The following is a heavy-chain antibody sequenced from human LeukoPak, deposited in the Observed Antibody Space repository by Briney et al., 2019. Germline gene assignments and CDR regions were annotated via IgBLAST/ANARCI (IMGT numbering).Heavy chain of an antibody. Sequence: PSETLSLTCTVSGGSVSGYYWSCIRQPPGKGLEWIGYIYYSGNTNYNPSLKSRVTISVDTSKRQFSLKLSSVTAADTAVYYCAGDTYGNDYWGQGTLVTVSS. CDR2: IYYSGNT. D-gene: IGHD3-10*01. CDR1: GGSVSGYY. CDR3: AGDTYGNDY. V-gene: IGHV4-59*02. J-gene: IGHJ4*02.